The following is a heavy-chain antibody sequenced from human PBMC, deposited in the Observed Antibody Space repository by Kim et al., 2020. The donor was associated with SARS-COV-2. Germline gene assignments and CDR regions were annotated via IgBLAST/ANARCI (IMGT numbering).Heavy chain of an antibody. CDR1: GYTFNGYY. Sequence: ASVKVSCKASGYTFNGYYMHWVRQAPGQGPEWMGRIIPNSGATKYAQNFQDRVTMTSDTSISTVYMELNSLRSDDTAVYYCARAISAEAGPNNWFDPWGQGTLLTVSS. CDR2: IIPNSGAT. J-gene: IGHJ5*02. V-gene: IGHV1-2*06. CDR3: ARAISAEAGPNNWFDP. D-gene: IGHD6-19*01.